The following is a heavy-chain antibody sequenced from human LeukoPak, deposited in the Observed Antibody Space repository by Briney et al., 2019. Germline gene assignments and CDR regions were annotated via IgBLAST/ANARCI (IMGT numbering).Heavy chain of an antibody. D-gene: IGHD3-10*01. V-gene: IGHV4-34*01. CDR2: INHSGST. CDR1: GGSFSGYY. Sequence: SEALSLTCAVYGGSFSGYYWSWIRQPPGKGLEGIGEINHSGSTNYNPSLKSRVTISVDTSKNQFSLKLSSVTAADTAVYYCARGLITMVRGVTKKGDYFDYWGQGTLVTVSS. CDR3: ARGLITMVRGVTKKGDYFDY. J-gene: IGHJ4*02.